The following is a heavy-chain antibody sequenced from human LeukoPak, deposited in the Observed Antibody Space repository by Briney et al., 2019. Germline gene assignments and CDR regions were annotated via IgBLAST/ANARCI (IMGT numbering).Heavy chain of an antibody. V-gene: IGHV4-59*08. CDR2: IYYSGST. CDR1: GCSISTYY. J-gene: IGHJ2*01. D-gene: IGHD1-14*01. Sequence: PSETLSLTCTASGCSISTYYWSWIRQPPGKGLEWIGYIYYSGSTNYNPSLNSRVTISVDTSKNRFSLRLSSVTAADTAVYYCARRSSGNWYFDLWGRGTLVTVSS. CDR3: ARRSSGNWYFDL.